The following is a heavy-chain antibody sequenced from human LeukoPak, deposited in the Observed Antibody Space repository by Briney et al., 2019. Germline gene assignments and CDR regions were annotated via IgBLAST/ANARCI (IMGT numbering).Heavy chain of an antibody. CDR1: GFTFSSYA. J-gene: IGHJ4*02. CDR2: ISYDGSNK. Sequence: GRSLRLSCAASGFTFSSYAMHWVRQAPGKGLEWVAVISYDGSNKYYADSVKGRFTISRDNSKNTLYLQMNSLKTEDTAVYYCAKQTQPYYYGSGSPPDYWGQGTLVTVSS. V-gene: IGHV3-30*04. CDR3: AKQTQPYYYGSGSPPDY. D-gene: IGHD3-10*01.